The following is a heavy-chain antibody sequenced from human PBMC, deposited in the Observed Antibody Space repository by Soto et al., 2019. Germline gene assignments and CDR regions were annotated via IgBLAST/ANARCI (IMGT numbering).Heavy chain of an antibody. V-gene: IGHV4-39*01. Sequence: SETLSLTCTVSGGSISSSSYYWGWFRQPPGKGLEWIGSIYYSGSTYYNPSLKSRVTISVDTSKNQFSLKLSSVTAADTAFYYCARHPPVTQYGQGLDCWGQGTLVTVSS. CDR1: GGSISSSSYY. CDR2: IYYSGST. CDR3: ARHPPVTQYGQGLDC. J-gene: IGHJ4*02. D-gene: IGHD3-10*01.